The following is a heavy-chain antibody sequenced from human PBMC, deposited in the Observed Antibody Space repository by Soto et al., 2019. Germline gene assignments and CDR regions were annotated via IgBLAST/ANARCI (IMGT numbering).Heavy chain of an antibody. CDR2: IIPIFGTA. CDR1: GGTFSSYA. CDR3: ARGPATMVRGVLAYYFDY. V-gene: IGHV1-69*01. J-gene: IGHJ4*02. Sequence: QVQLVQSGAEVKKPGSSVKVSCKASGGTFSSYAISWVRQAPGHGLEWMGGIIPIFGTANYAQKFQGRVTITADESTRTAYMELSSLRSEDTAVYYCARGPATMVRGVLAYYFDYWGQGTLVTVSS. D-gene: IGHD3-10*01.